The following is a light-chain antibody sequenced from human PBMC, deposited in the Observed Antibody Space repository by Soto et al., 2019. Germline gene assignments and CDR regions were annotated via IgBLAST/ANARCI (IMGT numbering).Light chain of an antibody. V-gene: IGLV2-14*01. Sequence: QSALTQPASVSGSPGQSITISCTGTSSDVGGYNYVSWYQQHPGKAPKFMIYDVSNRPSGASNLFSGSKSGNTASLTISGLQAEDEADYYCCSYTTSNTRQIVFGTGTKLTVL. CDR2: DVS. CDR3: CSYTTSNTRQIV. CDR1: SSDVGGYNY. J-gene: IGLJ1*01.